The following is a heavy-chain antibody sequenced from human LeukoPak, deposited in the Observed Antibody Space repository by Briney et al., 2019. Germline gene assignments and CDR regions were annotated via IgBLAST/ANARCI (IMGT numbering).Heavy chain of an antibody. D-gene: IGHD3-10*01. Sequence: SETLSLTCAAYGGSFSGYYWSWIRQPPGKGLEWIGEINHSGSTNYNPSLKSRVTISVDTSKNQFSLKLSSVTAADTAVYYCARRSMVRGVIRRYYFDYWGQGTLVTVSS. CDR3: ARRSMVRGVIRRYYFDY. J-gene: IGHJ4*02. CDR1: GGSFSGYY. V-gene: IGHV4-34*01. CDR2: INHSGST.